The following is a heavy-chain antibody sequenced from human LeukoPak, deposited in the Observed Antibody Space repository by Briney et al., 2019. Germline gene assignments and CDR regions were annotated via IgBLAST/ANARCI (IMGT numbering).Heavy chain of an antibody. CDR2: IDSGRGSST. V-gene: IGHV3-48*03. Sequence: GGSLRLSCAASGFTFRSYEMNWVRQAPGKGLEWVSYIDSGRGSSTNYADSVKGRFTISRDNAKNSLYLQMNRLRVEDTAVYFCARDIRGGTNEEGQSWGQGILVTVSS. J-gene: IGHJ4*02. D-gene: IGHD1-26*01. CDR3: ARDIRGGTNEEGQS. CDR1: GFTFRSYE.